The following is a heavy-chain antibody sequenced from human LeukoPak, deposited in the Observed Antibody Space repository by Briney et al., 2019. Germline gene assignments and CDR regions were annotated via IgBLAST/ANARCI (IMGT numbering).Heavy chain of an antibody. CDR3: ARGVFASGWYPDNFDY. CDR2: VNQVGSDK. V-gene: IGHV3-7*01. Sequence: GGSLRLSCAASGFTFSNYGMHWVRQAPGKGLEWVANVNQVGSDKYYMDSIKGRFTISRGNAENSLDLQMNSLRAEDTAVYYCARGVFASGWYPDNFDYWGQGTLVTVSS. J-gene: IGHJ4*02. CDR1: GFTFSNYG. D-gene: IGHD6-19*01.